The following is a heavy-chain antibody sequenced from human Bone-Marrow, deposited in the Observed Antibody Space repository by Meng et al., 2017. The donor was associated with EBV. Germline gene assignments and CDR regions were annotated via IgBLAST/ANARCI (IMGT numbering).Heavy chain of an antibody. D-gene: IGHD3-10*01. CDR1: GGSISSGSYY. V-gene: IGHV4-39*01. Sequence: QIQGTGQVLVTPSETLSLTCTVSGGSISSGSYYWGWIRQPPGKGLEWIGSIYYSGSTYYNPSLKSRVTISVDTSKNQFSLKLSSVTAADTAVYYCARAGRVLWFRELLSNWFDPWGQGTLVTVSS. CDR2: IYYSGST. J-gene: IGHJ5*02. CDR3: ARAGRVLWFRELLSNWFDP.